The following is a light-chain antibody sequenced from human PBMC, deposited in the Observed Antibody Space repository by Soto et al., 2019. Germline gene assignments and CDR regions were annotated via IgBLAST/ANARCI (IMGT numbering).Light chain of an antibody. J-gene: IGKJ4*01. CDR3: QQYYSTPLT. CDR2: WAS. V-gene: IGKV4-1*01. Sequence: DIVMTQSPASLAVSLGERATINCKSSQSVLYSSNNKNYLAWYQQKPGQPPKLLIYWASTRESGVPDRFSGSGSGTDFTLTISSLQAEDVAVYYCQQYYSTPLTFGGGTRW. CDR1: QSVLYSSNNKNY.